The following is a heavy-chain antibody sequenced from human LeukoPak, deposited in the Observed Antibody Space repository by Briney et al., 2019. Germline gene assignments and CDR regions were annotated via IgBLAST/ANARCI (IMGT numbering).Heavy chain of an antibody. J-gene: IGHJ4*02. CDR2: INWNSDSI. CDR1: GFTFDDYA. Sequence: SLRLSCAVSGFTFDDYAMHWVRQVPGKGLEWVSGINWNSDSIGYADSVKGRFTTSRDNAKNSLYLQMNSLRAEDTAVYYCAKVPSDGDYVDYWGQGTLVTVSS. D-gene: IGHD4-17*01. CDR3: AKVPSDGDYVDY. V-gene: IGHV3-9*01.